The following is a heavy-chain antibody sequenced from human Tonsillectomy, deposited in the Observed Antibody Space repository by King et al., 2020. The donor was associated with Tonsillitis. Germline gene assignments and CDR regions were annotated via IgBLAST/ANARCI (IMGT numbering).Heavy chain of an antibody. J-gene: IGHJ4*02. CDR1: EFTFSSYN. D-gene: IGHD3-9*01. Sequence: VQLVESGGGLVQPGGSLRLSCAASEFTFSSYNINWVRQAPGKGLDWGSSISGSSGIISYADSVKGRFTISRDDAKNALYLQMNSLRAEDTALYYCARDLDWAFDYWGQGTLVTVSS. V-gene: IGHV3-48*01. CDR2: ISGSSGII. CDR3: ARDLDWAFDY.